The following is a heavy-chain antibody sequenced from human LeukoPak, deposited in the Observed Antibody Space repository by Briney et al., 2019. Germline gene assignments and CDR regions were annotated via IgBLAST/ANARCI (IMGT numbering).Heavy chain of an antibody. J-gene: IGHJ5*02. V-gene: IGHV1-8*01. CDR3: FFDFWSGYYIKGWFDP. CDR1: GYTFTSYD. Sequence: GASVKVSCKASGYTFTSYDINWVRQATGQGLEWMGWTNPNSGNTGYAQKFQGRVTMTRNTSISTAYMELSSLRSEDTAVYYCFFDFWSGYYIKGWFDPWGQGTLVTVSS. D-gene: IGHD3-3*01. CDR2: TNPNSGNT.